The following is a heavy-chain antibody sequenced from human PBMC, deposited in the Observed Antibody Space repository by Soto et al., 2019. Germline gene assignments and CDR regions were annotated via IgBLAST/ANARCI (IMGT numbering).Heavy chain of an antibody. CDR1: GYTFTGYY. CDR2: INPNSGGT. CDR3: AREREYYGSGSYYDY. J-gene: IGHJ4*02. D-gene: IGHD3-10*01. Sequence: ASVKVSCKASGYTFTGYYMHWVRQAPGQGLEWMGWINPNSGGTNYAQKSQSRVTMTRYTSISTAYMELSRLRSDDTAVYYCAREREYYGSGSYYDYWCQGTLVTVSS. V-gene: IGHV1-2*02.